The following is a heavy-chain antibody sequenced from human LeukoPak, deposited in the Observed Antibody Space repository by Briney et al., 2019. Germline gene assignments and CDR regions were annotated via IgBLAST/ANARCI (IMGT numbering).Heavy chain of an antibody. CDR1: GFTFSNYW. CDR2: INSDGSST. Sequence: GGSLRLSCAASGFTFSNYWMHWVRQAPGKGLVWVSLINSDGSSTNYADSVKGRFTISRDNAKNSLYLQMNSLRAEDTAVYYCARVYGVLGSRDQQLMHWGQGTLVTVSS. CDR3: ARVYGVLGSRDQQLMH. J-gene: IGHJ4*02. V-gene: IGHV3-74*01. D-gene: IGHD6-13*01.